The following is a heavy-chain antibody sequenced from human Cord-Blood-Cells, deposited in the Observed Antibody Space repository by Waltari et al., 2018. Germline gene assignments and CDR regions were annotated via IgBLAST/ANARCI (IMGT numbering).Heavy chain of an antibody. CDR3: AREDRVVVPAAIGWFDP. D-gene: IGHD2-2*02. Sequence: QVQLVPSGAEAKKPGSSVKVSCKASGGTFRSYAIRWVRQAPGQGLEWMGGIIPIFGTANYAQKFQGRVTITADESTSTAYMELSSLRSEDTAVYYCAREDRVVVPAAIGWFDPWGQGTLVTVSS. J-gene: IGHJ5*02. CDR1: GGTFRSYA. V-gene: IGHV1-69*01. CDR2: IIPIFGTA.